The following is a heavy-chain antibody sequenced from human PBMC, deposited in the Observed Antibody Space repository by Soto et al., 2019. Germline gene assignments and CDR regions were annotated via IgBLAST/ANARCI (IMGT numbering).Heavy chain of an antibody. CDR3: ARAGSHIAPKNYFHP. Sequence: PSETLSLTCAVNGGSFTGYNWNWIRQPPGKGLQWIGEINHGGSANYNPSLKSRLTISLDTSTNQFSVRLTSVTAADTGVYFCARAGSHIAPKNYFHPWGQGTLVTVSS. J-gene: IGHJ1*01. D-gene: IGHD3-10*01. CDR1: GGSFTGYN. CDR2: INHGGSA. V-gene: IGHV4-34*01.